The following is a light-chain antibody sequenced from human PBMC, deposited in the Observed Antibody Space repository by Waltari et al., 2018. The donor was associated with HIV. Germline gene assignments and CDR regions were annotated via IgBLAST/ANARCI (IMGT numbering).Light chain of an antibody. J-gene: IGLJ1*01. CDR3: VAWDDSLSGFA. CDR2: RKD. Sequence: QSVLTQPPSASGTLGQRGTTSWPGSNSNVGSKYVYWYQHVPGTAPKQLIYRKDQRRSGVPDRFSASKSGASASLSISGLRSEDEADYYCVAWDDSLSGFAFGTGTKVTVL. V-gene: IGLV1-47*01. CDR1: NSNVGSKY.